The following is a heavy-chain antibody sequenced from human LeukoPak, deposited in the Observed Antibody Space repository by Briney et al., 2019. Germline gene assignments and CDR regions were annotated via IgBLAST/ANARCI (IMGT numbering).Heavy chain of an antibody. J-gene: IGHJ5*02. D-gene: IGHD6-19*01. Sequence: GAALMISWKGCGYSFTCYWLGWVRQMPGKGVGWVGIIYPGDSETRYSPSFQGQVTISADKSISTAYLQWSSLKASDTALYYSARQAGIAVAPWGQGTLVTVSS. CDR3: ARQAGIAVAP. CDR1: GYSFTCYW. V-gene: IGHV5-51*01. CDR2: IYPGDSET.